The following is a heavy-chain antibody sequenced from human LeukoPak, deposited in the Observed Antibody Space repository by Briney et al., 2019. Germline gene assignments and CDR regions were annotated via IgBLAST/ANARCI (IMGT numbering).Heavy chain of an antibody. CDR2: IWYDGSNK. J-gene: IGHJ4*02. CDR1: GFTFSSYG. V-gene: IGHV3-33*01. Sequence: PGRSLRLSCAASGFTFSSYGMHWFRQAPGKGLEWVAVIWYDGSNKYYADSVKGRFTISRDNSKNTLYLQMNSLRVEDTAVYYCARGRGIAAATNPNDYWGQGTLVSVSS. D-gene: IGHD1-26*01. CDR3: ARGRGIAAATNPNDY.